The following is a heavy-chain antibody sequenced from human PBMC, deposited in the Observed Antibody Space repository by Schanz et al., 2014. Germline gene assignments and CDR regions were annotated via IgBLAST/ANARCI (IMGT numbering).Heavy chain of an antibody. CDR1: GFTFSDYY. CDR3: AKDPYDVLTGYQYYFDY. D-gene: IGHD3-9*01. Sequence: QVQLVDSGGGLVKPGGSLRLSCAASGFTFSDYYMSWIRQAPGKGPEWVALVWSDGNTKYYVDSVKGRFTISRDNSRNTLFLQMKRLRVEDTAVYFCAKDPYDVLTGYQYYFDYWGPGRLVTVSS. V-gene: IGHV3-33*06. J-gene: IGHJ4*02. CDR2: VWSDGNTK.